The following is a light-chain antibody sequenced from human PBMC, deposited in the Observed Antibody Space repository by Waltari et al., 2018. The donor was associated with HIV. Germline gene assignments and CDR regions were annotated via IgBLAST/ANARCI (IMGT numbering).Light chain of an antibody. CDR1: RSNIGAGYA. J-gene: IGLJ3*02. CDR3: QSYDSGRRV. V-gene: IGLV1-40*01. CDR2: DNF. Sequence: QSVLTQPPSVSGAPGQRVTISCTGSRSNIGAGYAVHWYQQLPGTAPKLVIYDNFNRTSGVPDRFSGSNSGTSASLAITGLQAEDEADYYCQSYDSGRRVFGGGTKLAVL.